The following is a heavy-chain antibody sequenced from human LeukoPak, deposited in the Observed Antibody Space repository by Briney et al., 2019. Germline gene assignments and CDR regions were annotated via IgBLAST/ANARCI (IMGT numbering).Heavy chain of an antibody. D-gene: IGHD5-12*01. CDR3: ARVSGYDFGSPFDY. Sequence: SETLSLTCTVSGGSISSSSYYWGWIRQPPGKGLEWIGSIYYSGSTYYNPSLKSRVTISVDTSKNQFSLKLSSVTAADTAVYYCARVSGYDFGSPFDYWGQGTLVTVSS. CDR2: IYYSGST. CDR1: GGSISSSSYY. V-gene: IGHV4-39*01. J-gene: IGHJ4*02.